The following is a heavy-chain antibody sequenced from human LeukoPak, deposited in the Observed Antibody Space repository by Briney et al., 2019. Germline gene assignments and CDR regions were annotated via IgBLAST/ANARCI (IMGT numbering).Heavy chain of an antibody. V-gene: IGHV3-64*01. Sequence: GGSLRLSCAASGFTFSSYAMHWVRQAPGKGLEYVSAISSNGGSTYYANSVKGRFTISRDNSKNTLYLQMGSLRAEDMAVYYCARPHRGGWYFDYWGQGTLVTVSS. J-gene: IGHJ4*02. CDR1: GFTFSSYA. CDR3: ARPHRGGWYFDY. CDR2: ISSNGGST. D-gene: IGHD2-15*01.